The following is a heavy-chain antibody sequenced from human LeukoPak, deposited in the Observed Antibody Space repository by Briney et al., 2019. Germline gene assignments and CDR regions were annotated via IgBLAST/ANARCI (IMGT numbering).Heavy chain of an antibody. V-gene: IGHV3-15*07. Sequence: GGSLRLSCAASGFTFSNAYMNWVRQAPGKGLEWVGRIKPKTDGETTECAAPVKDRFSISRDDSKSMMYLQMNSLKTEDTAVYYCITPLPYSAQGGQGTLVTVSS. CDR2: IKPKTDGETT. CDR1: GFTFSNAY. D-gene: IGHD2-21*01. CDR3: ITPLPYSAQ. J-gene: IGHJ4*02.